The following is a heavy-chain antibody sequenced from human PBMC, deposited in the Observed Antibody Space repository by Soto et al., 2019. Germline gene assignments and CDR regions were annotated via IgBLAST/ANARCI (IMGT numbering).Heavy chain of an antibody. J-gene: IGHJ4*02. Sequence: PSETLSLTCTVSGGSISSGDYYWSWIRQPPGKGLEWIGYIYHSGSTYYNPSLKSRVTTSVDTSKNKFSLKLSSVTAADTAVYYCARDGESGYYDYWGPGTLVTVSS. D-gene: IGHD3-22*01. V-gene: IGHV4-30-4*01. CDR1: GGSISSGDYY. CDR3: ARDGESGYYDY. CDR2: IYHSGST.